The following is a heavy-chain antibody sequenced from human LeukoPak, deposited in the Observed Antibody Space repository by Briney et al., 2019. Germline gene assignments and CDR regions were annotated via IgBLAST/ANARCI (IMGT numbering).Heavy chain of an antibody. V-gene: IGHV3-30*18. CDR2: ISYDGSNK. J-gene: IGHJ5*02. CDR3: AKDISYYYDSSGYPTMNWFDP. Sequence: GGSLRLSCAASGFTFSSYGMHWVRQAPGKGLEWVAVISYDGSNKYYADSVKGRFTISRDNSKNTPYLQMDGLRAEDTAVYYCAKDISYYYDSSGYPTMNWFDPWGQGTLVTVSS. D-gene: IGHD3-22*01. CDR1: GFTFSSYG.